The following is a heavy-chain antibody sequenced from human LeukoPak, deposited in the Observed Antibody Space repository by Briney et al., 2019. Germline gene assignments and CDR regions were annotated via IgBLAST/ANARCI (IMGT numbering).Heavy chain of an antibody. CDR1: GFTVSSNY. CDR2: IYTGGTI. D-gene: IGHD6-19*01. CDR3: ARDLAVAGPSAGMDV. V-gene: IGHV3-53*01. J-gene: IGHJ6*02. Sequence: GGSQRLSCAASGFTVSSNYMNWVRQAPGKGLEWVSVIYTGGTIYYADSVKGRFTISRDNSRNTLYLQMNSLRAEDTAVYYCARDLAVAGPSAGMDVWGQGTTVTVSS.